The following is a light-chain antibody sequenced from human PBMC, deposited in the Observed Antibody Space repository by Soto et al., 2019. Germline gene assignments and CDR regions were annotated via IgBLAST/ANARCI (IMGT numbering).Light chain of an antibody. J-gene: IGKJ3*01. CDR2: GAS. Sequence: EIVLTQSPAILSVSPGERATLSCRASQSISRSLAWYQQKPGQAPRLLIYGASRRATGIPDRFSGSGSGTDFTLTIDRLEPEDFAVYSCQQYAASPTSFGPGTKVDIK. V-gene: IGKV3-20*01. CDR3: QQYAASPTS. CDR1: QSISRS.